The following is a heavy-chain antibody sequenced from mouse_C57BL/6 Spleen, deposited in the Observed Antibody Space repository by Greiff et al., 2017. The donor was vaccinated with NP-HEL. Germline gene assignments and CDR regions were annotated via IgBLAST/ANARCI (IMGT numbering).Heavy chain of an antibody. Sequence: QVQLQQSGAELVKPGASVKLSCKASGYTFTSYWMHWVKQRPGQGLEWIGMIHPNSGSTNYNEKFKSKATLTVDKSSSTAYMQLSSLTSEDSAVYYCARNYGSSLGPWFAYWGQGTLVTVSA. J-gene: IGHJ3*01. V-gene: IGHV1-64*01. CDR1: GYTFTSYW. CDR3: ARNYGSSLGPWFAY. D-gene: IGHD1-1*01. CDR2: IHPNSGST.